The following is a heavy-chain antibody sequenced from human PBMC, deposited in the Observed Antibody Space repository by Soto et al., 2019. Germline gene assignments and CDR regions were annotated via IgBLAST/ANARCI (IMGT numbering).Heavy chain of an antibody. V-gene: IGHV4-34*01. CDR3: TRDKITGLFDY. CDR1: GGSFSGYY. J-gene: IGHJ4*02. D-gene: IGHD2-8*02. Sequence: QVQLQQWGAGLLKPSETLSLTCAVYGGSFSGYYWTWIRQPPGTGLEWIGEINHSGSTNYNPSLKRRVTISVDTSKNQFSLKLPSVTAADTAVYYCTRDKITGLFDYWRQGTLVTVSS. CDR2: INHSGST.